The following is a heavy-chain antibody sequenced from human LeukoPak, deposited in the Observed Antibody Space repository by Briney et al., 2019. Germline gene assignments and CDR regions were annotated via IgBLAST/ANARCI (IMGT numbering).Heavy chain of an antibody. V-gene: IGHV4-59*11. J-gene: IGHJ4*02. CDR2: IFYIGST. CDR1: GGSISSHY. D-gene: IGHD1-26*01. CDR3: ARAGQWELLDY. Sequence: SETLSLTCTVSGGSISSHYWSWIRQPPGKGLEWIGYIFYIGSTNYNPSLKSRVTISIDTSKNQFSLKLSSVTAADTAMYYCARAGQWELLDYWGQGTLVTVSS.